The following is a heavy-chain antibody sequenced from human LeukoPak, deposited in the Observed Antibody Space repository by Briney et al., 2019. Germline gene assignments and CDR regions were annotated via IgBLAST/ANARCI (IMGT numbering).Heavy chain of an antibody. Sequence: GASVTVSFKSSVFTFIGYYMHWVRQAPGKGLEWMGWINLNTGDTDYAPKFQGRVTMTRDTSITTAYMELSRLRYDDTAVYYCARDQPALDYWGRGTLVTVSS. J-gene: IGHJ4*02. CDR1: VFTFIGYY. V-gene: IGHV1-2*02. CDR2: INLNTGDT. CDR3: ARDQPALDY.